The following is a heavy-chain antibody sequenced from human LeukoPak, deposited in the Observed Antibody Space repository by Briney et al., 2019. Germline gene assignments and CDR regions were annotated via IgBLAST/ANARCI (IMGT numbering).Heavy chain of an antibody. CDR1: GYTFTNYG. CDR3: ARGSYSGYEDY. CDR2: FSGYNGNT. Sequence: ASVKVSCKASGYTFTNYGITWVRQAPGQGLEWMGWFSGYNGNTNYAQKLQGRVTMTADTSTSTASMELRSLRSDDTAVYYCARGSYSGYEDYWGQGTLVTVSS. D-gene: IGHD5-12*01. V-gene: IGHV1-18*04. J-gene: IGHJ4*02.